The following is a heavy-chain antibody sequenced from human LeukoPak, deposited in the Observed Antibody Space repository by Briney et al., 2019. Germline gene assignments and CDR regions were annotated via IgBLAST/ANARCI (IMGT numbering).Heavy chain of an antibody. Sequence: PGGSLRLSCAASGFTFSSYAMSWVRQAPGKGLEWVSAISGSGGSTYYAASVKGRFTSSRDKSKNTLFLQMNSLRAEDTAVYYCARDLDLDHWGQGTLVTVS. V-gene: IGHV3-23*01. J-gene: IGHJ4*02. CDR3: ARDLDLDH. CDR2: ISGSGGST. CDR1: GFTFSSYA.